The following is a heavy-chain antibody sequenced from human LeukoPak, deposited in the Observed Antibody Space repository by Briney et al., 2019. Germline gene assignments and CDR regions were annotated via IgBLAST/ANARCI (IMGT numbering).Heavy chain of an antibody. CDR2: ISAYNGNT. J-gene: IGHJ3*02. Sequence: ASLKVSCKASGYTFTSYGISWVRQAPGQGLEWMGWISAYNGNTNYAQKLQGRVTMTTDTSTSTAYMELRSLRSDDTAVYYCARGYSGSYSFAFDIWGQGTMVTVSS. CDR3: ARGYSGSYSFAFDI. CDR1: GYTFTSYG. V-gene: IGHV1-18*01. D-gene: IGHD1-26*01.